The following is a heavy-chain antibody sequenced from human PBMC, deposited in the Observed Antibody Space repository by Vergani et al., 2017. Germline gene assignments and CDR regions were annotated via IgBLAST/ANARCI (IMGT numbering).Heavy chain of an antibody. CDR1: GGTFSSYA. V-gene: IGHV1-69*01. CDR3: ASIPRGSAGSYYYYMDV. Sequence: QVQLVQSGAEVKKPGSLVKVSCKASGGTFSSYAISWVRQAPGQGLEWMGGIIPIFGTANYAQKFQGRVTITADESTSTAYMELSSLRSEDTAVYYCASIPRGSAGSYYYYMDVWGKGTTVTVSS. CDR2: IIPIFGTA. D-gene: IGHD3-10*01. J-gene: IGHJ6*03.